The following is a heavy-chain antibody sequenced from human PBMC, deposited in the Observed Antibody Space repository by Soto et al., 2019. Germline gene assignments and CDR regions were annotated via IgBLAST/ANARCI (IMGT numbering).Heavy chain of an antibody. D-gene: IGHD6-13*01. Sequence: SETLSLTCTVSGGSISSYYWSWIRQPPGKGLEWIGSIYHSGSTYYNPSLKSRVTISVDTSKNQFSLKLSSVTAADTAVYYCARSTYSSSWYVGSPYNWFDPWGQGTLVTVSS. V-gene: IGHV4-59*08. CDR2: IYHSGST. CDR3: ARSTYSSSWYVGSPYNWFDP. J-gene: IGHJ5*02. CDR1: GGSISSYY.